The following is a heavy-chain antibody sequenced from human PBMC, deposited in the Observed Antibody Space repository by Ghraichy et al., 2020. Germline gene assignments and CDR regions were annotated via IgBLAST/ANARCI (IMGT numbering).Heavy chain of an antibody. V-gene: IGHV1-2*02. CDR2: INPNSGGT. Sequence: GWINPNSGGTNYAQKFQGRVTMTRDTSISTAYMELSRLRSDDTAVYYCASDLGYCSGGRCFWHYGMDVWGKGNTVTVSS. CDR3: ASDLGYCSGGRCFWHYGMDV. J-gene: IGHJ6*04. D-gene: IGHD2-15*01.